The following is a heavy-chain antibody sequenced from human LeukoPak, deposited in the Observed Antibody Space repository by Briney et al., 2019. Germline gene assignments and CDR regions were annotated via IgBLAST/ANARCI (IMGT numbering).Heavy chain of an antibody. CDR2: ISSSSSTI. CDR3: ARDGPYSGSYFVDFDY. J-gene: IGHJ4*02. Sequence: PGGSLRLSCVASGFTFSSYSMSWVRQAPGKGLEWVSYISSSSSTIYYADSVKGRFSVSRDNAKNSLYLQLNSLRDEDTAVYYCARDGPYSGSYFVDFDYWGQGTLVTVSS. V-gene: IGHV3-48*02. D-gene: IGHD1-26*01. CDR1: GFTFSSYS.